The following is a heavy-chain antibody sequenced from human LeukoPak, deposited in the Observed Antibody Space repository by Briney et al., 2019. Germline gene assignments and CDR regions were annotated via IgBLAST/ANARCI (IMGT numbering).Heavy chain of an antibody. Sequence: GGSLRLSCAASGFTFSSYWMHWVRQAPGKGLVWVSCINSDGSSTSYADSVKGRFTISRDNAKNTLYLQMNSLRAEDTAVYYCARSGGQGYYDSSGDAFDIWGQGTMVTVSS. CDR3: ARSGGQGYYDSSGDAFDI. CDR2: INSDGSST. V-gene: IGHV3-74*01. CDR1: GFTFSSYW. D-gene: IGHD3-22*01. J-gene: IGHJ3*02.